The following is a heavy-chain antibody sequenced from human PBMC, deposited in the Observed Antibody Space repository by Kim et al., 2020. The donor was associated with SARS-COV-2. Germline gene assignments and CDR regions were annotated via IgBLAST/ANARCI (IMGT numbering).Heavy chain of an antibody. Sequence: SVKVSCKASGGTFSSYAISWVRQAPGQGLEWMGRIIPILGIANYAQKFQGRVTITADKSTSTAYMELSSLRSEDTAVYYCARTDGGYQYYYYYGMDVWGQGTTVTVSS. D-gene: IGHD4-17*01. CDR1: GGTFSSYA. CDR2: IIPILGIA. CDR3: ARTDGGYQYYYYYGMDV. V-gene: IGHV1-69*04. J-gene: IGHJ6*02.